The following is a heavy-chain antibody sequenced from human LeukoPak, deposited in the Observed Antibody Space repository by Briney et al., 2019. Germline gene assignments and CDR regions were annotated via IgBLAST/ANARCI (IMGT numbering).Heavy chain of an antibody. J-gene: IGHJ4*02. CDR1: GYSTSSGYY. Sequence: SETLSLTCTVSGYSTSSGYYWGWIRQPPGKGLEWIGSIYHSGSTYYNPSLKSRVTISVDTSKNQFSLKLSSVTAADTAVYYCARAGTYYYDSSGYYYVDYWGQGTLVTVSS. D-gene: IGHD3-22*01. V-gene: IGHV4-38-2*02. CDR3: ARAGTYYYDSSGYYYVDY. CDR2: IYHSGST.